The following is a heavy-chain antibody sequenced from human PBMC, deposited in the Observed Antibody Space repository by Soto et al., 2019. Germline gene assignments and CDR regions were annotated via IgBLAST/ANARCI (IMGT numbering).Heavy chain of an antibody. V-gene: IGHV3-66*01. D-gene: IGHD2-15*01. CDR3: TRDPWAADY. Sequence: EVQLVESGGGLVQPGGSLRLSCAASGLTVSTKYMSWVRQAPGKGLEWVSVIYSGGSTFYADSVRGRFTISRDNSKNTVYLQMNSLRAEDTAVYYCTRDPWAADYWGQGTLVTVSS. CDR2: IYSGGST. CDR1: GLTVSTKY. J-gene: IGHJ4*02.